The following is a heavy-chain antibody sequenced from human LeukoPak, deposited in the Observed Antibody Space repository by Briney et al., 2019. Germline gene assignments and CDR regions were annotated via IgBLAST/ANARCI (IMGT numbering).Heavy chain of an antibody. D-gene: IGHD3-10*01. CDR2: ISAYNGNT. CDR3: ARDDYYGSGSRPYYYYYYGMDV. Sequence: ASVKVSCKASGYTFTSYGISWARQAPGQGLEWMGWISAYNGNTNYAQKLQGRVTMTTDTSTSTAYMELRSLRSDDTAVYYCARDDYYGSGSRPYYYYYYGMDVWGQGTTVTVSS. J-gene: IGHJ6*02. CDR1: GYTFTSYG. V-gene: IGHV1-18*01.